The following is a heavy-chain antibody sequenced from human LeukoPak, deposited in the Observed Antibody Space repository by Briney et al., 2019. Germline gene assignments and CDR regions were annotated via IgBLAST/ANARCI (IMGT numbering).Heavy chain of an antibody. J-gene: IGHJ6*03. D-gene: IGHD3-10*01. CDR2: IIPIFGTA. Sequence: SVKVSCKASGGTFSSYAISWVRQAPGQGLELMGGIIPIFGTANYAQKFQGRVTITADKSTSTAYMDLSSLRSDDTAVYYCARERYYGSGSYYRYYYYMDVWGKGTTVTVSS. CDR3: ARERYYGSGSYYRYYYYMDV. CDR1: GGTFSSYA. V-gene: IGHV1-69*06.